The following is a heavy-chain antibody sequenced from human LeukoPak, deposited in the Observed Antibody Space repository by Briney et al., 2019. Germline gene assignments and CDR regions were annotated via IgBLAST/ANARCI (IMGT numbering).Heavy chain of an antibody. Sequence: PSQTLSLTCTVSGGSISSGGYYWSWIRQHPGKGLEWIGYIYYSGSTYYNPSLKSRVTISVDTSKNQFSLKLSSVTAADTAVYYCARAQYDSSGRDHYYYYYMDVWGKGTTVTVSS. CDR3: ARAQYDSSGRDHYYYYYMDV. D-gene: IGHD3-22*01. V-gene: IGHV4-31*03. CDR2: IYYSGST. CDR1: GGSISSGGYY. J-gene: IGHJ6*03.